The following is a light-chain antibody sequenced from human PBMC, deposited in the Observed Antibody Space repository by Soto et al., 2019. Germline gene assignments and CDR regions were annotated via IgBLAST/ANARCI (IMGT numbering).Light chain of an antibody. V-gene: IGLV2-14*01. CDR1: SSDVGGYKF. CDR2: EVS. J-gene: IGLJ1*01. CDR3: GSYTGSIYV. Sequence: QSALTQPASVSGSPGQSITISCTGTSSDVGGYKFVSWYQQHPGKAPKLMIYEVSNRPSGVSSRLSGSKSGNTASLTSSGLQSEDEADYYCGSYTGSIYVFGPGTKLTVL.